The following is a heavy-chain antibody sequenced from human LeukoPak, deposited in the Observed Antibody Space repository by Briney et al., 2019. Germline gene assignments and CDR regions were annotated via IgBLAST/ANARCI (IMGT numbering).Heavy chain of an antibody. CDR2: ITGSSSFI. J-gene: IGHJ5*02. CDR3: ARNYATGGYGYNWFDP. Sequence: PGGSLRLSCAASGFTFSTYSMNWVRQAPGKGLEWDSSITGSSSFIYYADSVKGRFTISRDNVRNSLHLQMNSLRAEDTAVYYCARNYATGGYGYNWFDPWGPGTLVTVSS. V-gene: IGHV3-21*01. D-gene: IGHD2-8*02. CDR1: GFTFSTYS.